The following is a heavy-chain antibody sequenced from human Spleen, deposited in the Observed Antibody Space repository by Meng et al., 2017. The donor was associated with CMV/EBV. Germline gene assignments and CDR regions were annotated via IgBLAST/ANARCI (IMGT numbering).Heavy chain of an antibody. CDR2: ISGSGRTI. V-gene: IGHV3-11*04. D-gene: IGHD3-22*01. Sequence: GFTVSNYDMNWIRRAPGKGLEWVSQISGSGRTIYYADSVKGRFTISRDNAQNSLYLQMNSLRAEDTAVYYCARVSLLYDTSAYDCWGQGTLVTVSS. CDR3: ARVSLLYDTSAYDC. J-gene: IGHJ4*02. CDR1: GFTVSNYD.